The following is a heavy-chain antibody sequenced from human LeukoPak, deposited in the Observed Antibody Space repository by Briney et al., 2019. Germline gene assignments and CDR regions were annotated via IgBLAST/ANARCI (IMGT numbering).Heavy chain of an antibody. J-gene: IGHJ1*01. V-gene: IGHV3-30*03. Sequence: GGSLRLSCAASGFTFSSYGMHWVRQAPNKGLEWVAVISYDGSNKYYADSVKGRFTISRDNSKNTLYLQMNSLRAEDTAVYYCASPDYYDSSGEAFQHWGQGTLVTVSS. CDR3: ASPDYYDSSGEAFQH. D-gene: IGHD3-22*01. CDR1: GFTFSSYG. CDR2: ISYDGSNK.